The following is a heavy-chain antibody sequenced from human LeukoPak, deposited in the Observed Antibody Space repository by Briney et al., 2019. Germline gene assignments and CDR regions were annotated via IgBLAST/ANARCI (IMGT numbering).Heavy chain of an antibody. Sequence: GGSLRLSCAASGFTFSSFAMSWVRQAPGKGLEWVSTISGSGGSTNYADSVKGRFSFSRDNSKNTLYLQMNSLRAEDTAVYYCAKDLPDYGDYIEGYWGQGTLVTVSS. V-gene: IGHV3-23*01. CDR2: ISGSGGST. CDR3: AKDLPDYGDYIEGY. D-gene: IGHD4-17*01. J-gene: IGHJ4*02. CDR1: GFTFSSFA.